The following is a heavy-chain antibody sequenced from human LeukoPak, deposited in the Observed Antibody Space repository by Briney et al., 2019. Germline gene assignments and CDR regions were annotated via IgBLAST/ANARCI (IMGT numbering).Heavy chain of an antibody. V-gene: IGHV3-7*01. CDR3: ARDLTDPPYYYYYIDV. J-gene: IGHJ6*03. CDR2: IKPDGSDK. Sequence: GGSLRLSCAASGFTFSDYYMSWIRQAPGKGLEWVANIKPDGSDKYYVDSVKGRFTISRDNAKNSLYLQMNSLRAEDTAVYYCARDLTDPPYYYYYIDVWGKGTTVTISS. CDR1: GFTFSDYY.